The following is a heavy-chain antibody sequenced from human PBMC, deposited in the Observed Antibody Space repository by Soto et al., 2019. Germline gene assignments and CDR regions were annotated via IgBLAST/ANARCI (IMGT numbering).Heavy chain of an antibody. D-gene: IGHD1-1*01. J-gene: IGHJ3*02. CDR1: GGTFSSYA. Sequence: QVQLVQSGAEVKKPGSSVKVSCKASGGTFSSYAISWVRQAPGQGLEWMGGIIPIFGTANYAQKFQGRVKITDDESKSTAYMELSNLRSDDTAVYYCEREQTRDRYKYDAFDIWGQGTIVTVSS. CDR2: IIPIFGTA. CDR3: EREQTRDRYKYDAFDI. V-gene: IGHV1-69*01.